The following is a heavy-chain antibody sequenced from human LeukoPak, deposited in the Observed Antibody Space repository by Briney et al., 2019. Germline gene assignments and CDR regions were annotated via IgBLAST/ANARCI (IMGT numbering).Heavy chain of an antibody. D-gene: IGHD3-22*01. V-gene: IGHV4-4*02. J-gene: IGHJ4*02. CDR3: ASYIQKYDSSGSFDY. Sequence: PSETLSLTCAVSGGSISSGGYSWSWVRQPPGKGLEWIGEIYHSGSTNYNPSLKSRVTISVDTSKNQFSLKLSSVTAADTAVYYCASYIQKYDSSGSFDYWGQGTLVTVSS. CDR1: GGSISSGGYS. CDR2: IYHSGST.